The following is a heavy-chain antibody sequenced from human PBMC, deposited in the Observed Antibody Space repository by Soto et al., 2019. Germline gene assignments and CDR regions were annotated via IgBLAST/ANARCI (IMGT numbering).Heavy chain of an antibody. CDR2: VYSSGTT. V-gene: IGHV4-4*07. D-gene: IGHD3-10*01. Sequence: SETLSLTCGVSGGSINSYWWSWIRQPAGKGLEWIGRVYSSGTTDYDPSLNSRATMSVETSKNQFSLKLSSVTAADTAVYYCTRDIGSYAYGEGYWGQGIQVTVSS. CDR1: GGSINSYW. CDR3: TRDIGSYAYGEGY. J-gene: IGHJ4*02.